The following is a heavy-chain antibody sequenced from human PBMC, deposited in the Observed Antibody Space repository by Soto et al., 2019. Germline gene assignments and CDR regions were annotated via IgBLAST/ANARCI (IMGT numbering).Heavy chain of an antibody. CDR3: ARDLSGSYPPYYYYYYGMDV. J-gene: IGHJ6*02. CDR1: GFTFSSYS. D-gene: IGHD1-26*01. V-gene: IGHV3-21*01. CDR2: ISSSSSYI. Sequence: EVQLVESGGGLVKPGGSLRLSCAASGFTFSSYSMNWVRQAPGKGLEWVSSISSSSSYIYYADSVKGRFTISRDNAKNSLYLQMNSLRAEDTAVYYCARDLSGSYPPYYYYYYGMDVWGQGTTVTVSS.